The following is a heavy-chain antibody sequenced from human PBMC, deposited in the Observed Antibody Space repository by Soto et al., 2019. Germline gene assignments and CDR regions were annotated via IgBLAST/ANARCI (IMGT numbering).Heavy chain of an antibody. CDR1: GFTFSSYG. J-gene: IGHJ6*02. CDR3: ARERRLVHTAYGMDV. Sequence: QVQLVESGGGVVQPGRSLRLSCAASGFTFSSYGMHWVRQAPGKGLEWVAVIWYDGSNKYYADSVKGRFTISRDNSKNTLYLQMNSLRAADTAVYYCARERRLVHTAYGMDVWGQGTTVTVSS. V-gene: IGHV3-33*01. CDR2: IWYDGSNK. D-gene: IGHD6-19*01.